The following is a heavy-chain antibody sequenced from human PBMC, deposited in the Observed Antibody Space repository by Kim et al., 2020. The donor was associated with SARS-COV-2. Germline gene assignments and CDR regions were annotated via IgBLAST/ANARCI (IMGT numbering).Heavy chain of an antibody. CDR1: GGSISSSSYY. Sequence: SETLSLTCTVSGGSISSSSYYWGWIRQPPGKGLEWIGSIYYSGSTYYNPSLKSRVTISVDTSKNQFSLKLSSVTAADTAVYYCARWSTVTRTRGFDIWGQGTMVTVSS. D-gene: IGHD4-17*01. J-gene: IGHJ3*02. CDR2: IYYSGST. V-gene: IGHV4-39*01. CDR3: ARWSTVTRTRGFDI.